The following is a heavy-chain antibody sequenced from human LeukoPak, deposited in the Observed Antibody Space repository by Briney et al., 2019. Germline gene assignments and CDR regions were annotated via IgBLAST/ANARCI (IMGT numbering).Heavy chain of an antibody. CDR1: GFTFSSYW. J-gene: IGHJ4*02. V-gene: IGHV3-21*01. D-gene: IGHD6-6*01. CDR2: ISSSSSYI. CDR3: ARVGQLVRWDY. Sequence: GGSLRLSCAASGFTFSSYWMSWVRQAPGKGLEWVSSISSSSSYIYYADSVKGRFTISRDNAKNSLYLQMNSLRAEDTAVYYCARVGQLVRWDYWGQGTLVTVSS.